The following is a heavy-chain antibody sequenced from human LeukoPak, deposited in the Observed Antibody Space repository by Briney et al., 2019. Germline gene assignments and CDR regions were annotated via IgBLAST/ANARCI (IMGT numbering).Heavy chain of an antibody. J-gene: IGHJ4*02. V-gene: IGHV4-31*03. D-gene: IGHD1-26*01. CDR1: GGSVSSGGYY. Sequence: SETLSLTCTVSGGSVSSGGYYWSWIRQHPGKGLEWIGYIYYSGSTYYNPSLKSRVTISVDTSKNQFSLKLSSVTAADTAVYYCARDRVVGATKGFDYWGQGTLVTVSS. CDR3: ARDRVVGATKGFDY. CDR2: IYYSGST.